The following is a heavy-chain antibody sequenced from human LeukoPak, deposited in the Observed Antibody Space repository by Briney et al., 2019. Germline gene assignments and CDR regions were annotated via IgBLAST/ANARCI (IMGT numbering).Heavy chain of an antibody. J-gene: IGHJ5*02. CDR1: GFTFGDYA. CDR2: IRSKAYGGTT. D-gene: IGHD3-3*01. CDR3: TRCRPAYYDFWSGPNWFDP. Sequence: GGSLRLSCTASGFTFGDYAMSWVRQAPGKGLEWVGFIRSKAYGGTTEYAASVKGRFTISRDDSKSIAYPQMNSLKTEDTAVYYCTRCRPAYYDFWSGPNWFDPWGQGTLVTVSS. V-gene: IGHV3-49*04.